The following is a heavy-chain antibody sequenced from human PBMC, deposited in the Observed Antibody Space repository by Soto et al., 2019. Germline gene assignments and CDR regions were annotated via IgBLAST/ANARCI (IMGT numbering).Heavy chain of an antibody. CDR1: GGSISSGGYY. D-gene: IGHD2-15*01. CDR3: ARVGYCSGGSCYGYYYYYGMDV. V-gene: IGHV4-31*03. Sequence: VHLQESGPGLVKPSQTLSLSCTVSGGSISSGGYYWSWIRQHPGRGLEWIGYIYYSGSIYYNPSLKSRVTISVDTSKNQFYLDLSSVTAADTAVYYCARVGYCSGGSCYGYYYYYGMDVWGQGTTVTVSS. CDR2: IYYSGSI. J-gene: IGHJ6*02.